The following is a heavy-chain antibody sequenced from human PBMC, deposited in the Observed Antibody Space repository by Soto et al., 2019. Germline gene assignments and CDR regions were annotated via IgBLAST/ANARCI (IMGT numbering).Heavy chain of an antibody. CDR3: ASHAPGARFDP. J-gene: IGHJ5*02. V-gene: IGHV1-2*02. CDR2: INPNNGAT. CDR1: RYIFTAYV. Sequence: QVQLVQSGAEVKKPGASVKVSCKAPRYIFTAYVMHWVRQAPGQGLEWMGWINPNNGATHYGLSFQGRVTMTRDTSTSTAYMELSSLRSDDTAVYYCASHAPGARFDPWGQGTLVIVSS.